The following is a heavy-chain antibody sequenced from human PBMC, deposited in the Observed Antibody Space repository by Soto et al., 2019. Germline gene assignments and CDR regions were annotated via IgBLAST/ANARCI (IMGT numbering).Heavy chain of an antibody. D-gene: IGHD3-9*01. V-gene: IGHV3-23*01. CDR1: GFTVSSSA. CDR3: AKDRGSGGIVTGTPDS. Sequence: EVQLLESGGGLVQPGGSLRLSCVISGFTVSSSAMTWVRQAPGKRLEWVSTLSAGGSTYFAASVKGRFTISRNSSANTLYLQMGSLKAEDTAVYYCAKDRGSGGIVTGTPDSWGPGTLVTVSS. CDR2: LSAGGST. J-gene: IGHJ4*02.